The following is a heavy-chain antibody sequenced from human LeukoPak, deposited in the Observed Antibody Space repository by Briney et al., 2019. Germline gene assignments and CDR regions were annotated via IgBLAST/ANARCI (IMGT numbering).Heavy chain of an antibody. J-gene: IGHJ4*02. Sequence: GGSLRLSCAASRFTFSSYAMSWVRQAPGKGLAWVSTISGSGDSTDYGDSVKGRFTISRDNSKNTVYLQMNSLRAEDTAIYYCGMVVGTIDYWGQGTLVTVSS. D-gene: IGHD1-26*01. CDR3: GMVVGTIDY. CDR2: ISGSGDST. CDR1: RFTFSSYA. V-gene: IGHV3-23*01.